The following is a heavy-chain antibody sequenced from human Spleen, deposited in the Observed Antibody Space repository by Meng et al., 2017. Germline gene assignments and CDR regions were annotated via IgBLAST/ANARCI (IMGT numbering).Heavy chain of an antibody. D-gene: IGHD3-3*01. J-gene: IGHJ6*02. CDR3: ARDASGGYDFWSGYYEKDYYGMDV. Sequence: KVSCKGSGYSFTSYWIGWVRQMPGKGLEWMGIIYPGDSDTRYSPSFQGQVTISADKSISTAYLQWSSLKASDTAMYYCARDASGGYDFWSGYYEKDYYGMDVWGQGTTVTVSS. V-gene: IGHV5-51*01. CDR1: GYSFTSYW. CDR2: IYPGDSDT.